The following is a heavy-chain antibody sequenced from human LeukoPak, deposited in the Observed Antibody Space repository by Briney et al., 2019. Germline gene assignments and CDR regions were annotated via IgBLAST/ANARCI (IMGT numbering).Heavy chain of an antibody. CDR2: IYYSGST. CDR1: GGSISSYY. Sequence: SETLSLTCPVSGGSISSYYWSWIRQPPGKGLEWIGYIYYSGSTNYNPSLKSRVTIPVDTSKNQFSLKLSSVTAADTAVYYCARGGGYCSSTSCYPLGYWGQGTLVTVSS. D-gene: IGHD2-2*01. V-gene: IGHV4-59*01. CDR3: ARGGGYCSSTSCYPLGY. J-gene: IGHJ4*02.